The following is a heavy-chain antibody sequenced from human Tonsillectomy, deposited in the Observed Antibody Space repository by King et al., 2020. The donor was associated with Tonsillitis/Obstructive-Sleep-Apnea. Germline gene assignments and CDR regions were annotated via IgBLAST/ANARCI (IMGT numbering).Heavy chain of an antibody. CDR2: IWYDGSNK. D-gene: IGHD3-3*01. CDR3: ARDGDQSRGYDFWSGYLVDAFDI. CDR1: GFTFSSYG. V-gene: IGHV3-33*01. Sequence: QLVQSGGGVVQPGRSLRLSCAASGFTFSSYGMHWVRQAPGKGLEWVAVIWYDGSNKYYADSVKGRFTISRDNSKNTLYLQMNSLGAEDTAVYYCARDGDQSRGYDFWSGYLVDAFDIWGQGTMVTVSS. J-gene: IGHJ3*02.